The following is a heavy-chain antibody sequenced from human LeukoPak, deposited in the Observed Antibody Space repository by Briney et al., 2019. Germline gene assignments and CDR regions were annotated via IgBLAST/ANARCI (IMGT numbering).Heavy chain of an antibody. CDR3: ARSETGDYFDY. CDR2: ITPFNGNT. V-gene: IGHV1-45*02. Sequence: TRASVTVSCTASRYTFTYRYLHWVRQAPGQALEWMGWITPFNGNTNYAQKFQDRVTITRDRSMSTAYMELSSLRSEDTAMYYCARSETGDYFDYWGQGTLVTVSS. CDR1: RYTFTYRY. J-gene: IGHJ4*02.